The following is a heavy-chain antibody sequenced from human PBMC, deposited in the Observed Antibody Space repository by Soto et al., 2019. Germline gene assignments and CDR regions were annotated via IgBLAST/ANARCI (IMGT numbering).Heavy chain of an antibody. Sequence: EVQLVESGGGLIQPGGSLRLSCAVSGLTLTNVWMNWLRQAPGKGLEWVGLIRSEPDGGTTNYAAPVKNRFTISRDNSKNMLYLQMNSLESEDTAVYYCGWGAAQFYESWGLGTLVTVSS. CDR2: IRSEPDGGTT. V-gene: IGHV3-15*07. CDR1: GLTLTNVW. D-gene: IGHD3-16*01. J-gene: IGHJ5*02. CDR3: GWGAAQFYES.